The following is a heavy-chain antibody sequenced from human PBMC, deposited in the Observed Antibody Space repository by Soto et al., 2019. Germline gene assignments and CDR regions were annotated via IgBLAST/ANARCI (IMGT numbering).Heavy chain of an antibody. J-gene: IGHJ3*02. Sequence: GNASETLSLTCTVSGGSISSYYWSWIRQPPGKGLEWIGYIYYSGSTNYNPSLKSRVTISVDTSKNQFSLKLSSVTAADTAVYYCARSLYYDFWSGYSDAFDIWGQGTMVTVSS. CDR3: ARSLYYDFWSGYSDAFDI. CDR2: IYYSGST. CDR1: GGSISSYY. D-gene: IGHD3-3*01. V-gene: IGHV4-59*01.